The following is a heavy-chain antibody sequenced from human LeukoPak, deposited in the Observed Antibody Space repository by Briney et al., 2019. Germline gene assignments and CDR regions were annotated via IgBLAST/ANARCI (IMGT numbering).Heavy chain of an antibody. J-gene: IGHJ4*02. V-gene: IGHV4-59*01. CDR1: GSSINSYY. Sequence: SETLSLTCTFSGSSINSYYWSWIRQPPGKGLEWIGYNYYSGITNYNPSLKSRVTISVDTSKNQFSLKLTSVTAADTAVYYCATSYFASGNSYGVLDYWGQGTLVTVSS. CDR3: ATSYFASGNSYGVLDY. D-gene: IGHD3-10*01. CDR2: NYYSGIT.